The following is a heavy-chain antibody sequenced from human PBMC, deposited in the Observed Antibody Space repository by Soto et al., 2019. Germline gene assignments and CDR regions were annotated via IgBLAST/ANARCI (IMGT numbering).Heavy chain of an antibody. CDR1: GLSLNTSGEA. CDR3: AHYVSSSPAGWFDP. D-gene: IGHD3-10*02. V-gene: IGHV2-5*02. CDR2: IYWDDDK. Sequence: QITLKESGPTLVKPTQTLTLTCTFSGLSLNTSGEAVGWIRQPPGKALEWLALIYWDDDKRYNPTLKTRHTITKDTSKNQVVLALTNMDPVDTATYYCAHYVSSSPAGWFDPWGQGILVTVSS. J-gene: IGHJ5*02.